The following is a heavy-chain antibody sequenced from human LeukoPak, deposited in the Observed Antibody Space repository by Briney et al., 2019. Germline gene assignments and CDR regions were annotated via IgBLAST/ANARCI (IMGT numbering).Heavy chain of an antibody. J-gene: IGHJ4*02. CDR3: ARARVGDYGYYFDY. CDR2: IYSGGST. V-gene: IGHV3-66*01. Sequence: GGSLRLSCAASGFTFSSYAMSWVRQAPGKGLEWVSVIYSGGSTYYADSVKGRFTISRDNSKNTLYLQMGSLRAEDMAVYYCARARVGDYGYYFDYWGQGTLVTVSS. D-gene: IGHD4-17*01. CDR1: GFTFSSYA.